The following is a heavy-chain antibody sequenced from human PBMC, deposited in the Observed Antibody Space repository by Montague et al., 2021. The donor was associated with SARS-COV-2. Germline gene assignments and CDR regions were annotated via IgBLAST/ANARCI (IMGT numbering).Heavy chain of an antibody. D-gene: IGHD3-22*01. V-gene: IGHV4-31*03. CDR2: IYYSGST. Sequence: TLSPTCTVSGDSISCGGYYWSWIRQHPGKGLEWIGSIYYSGSTYYDPSLKSRVTISVDTSKNQFSLKMSSVTAADTAVYYCARPPDTMSIVIITSLNWYFDLWGRGTLVTVSS. J-gene: IGHJ2*01. CDR1: GDSISCGGYY. CDR3: ARPPDTMSIVIITSLNWYFDL.